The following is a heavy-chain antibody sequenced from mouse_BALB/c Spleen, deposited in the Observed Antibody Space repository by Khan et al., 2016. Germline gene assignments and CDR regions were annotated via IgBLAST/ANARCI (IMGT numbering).Heavy chain of an antibody. Sequence: EVELVESGGGLVKPGGSLKLSCAASGFTFSDYYMYWVRQTPEQRLEWVATISAGGSYTYYPDSVKGRFTISRDTAKNNLYLQMSSLKSEDTAMYYCAREGLRRGFAYWGQGTLVTVSA. CDR2: ISAGGSYT. D-gene: IGHD2-4*01. V-gene: IGHV5-4*02. J-gene: IGHJ3*01. CDR1: GFTFSDYY. CDR3: AREGLRRGFAY.